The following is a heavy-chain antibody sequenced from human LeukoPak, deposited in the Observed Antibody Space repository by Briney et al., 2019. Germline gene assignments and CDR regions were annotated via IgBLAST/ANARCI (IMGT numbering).Heavy chain of an antibody. D-gene: IGHD2-15*01. J-gene: IGHJ4*02. CDR3: ARHYDRHCSSNPCPFDF. V-gene: IGHV5-51*01. Sequence: GESLKISCKGSEYSFSDYWIAWVRQMSGEGLEWMGIIYPGDSDTRYSPSFQGQVTISADKSISTASLQWSSLKASDTAMYFCARHYDRHCSSNPCPFDFWGQGTLVTVAS. CDR2: IYPGDSDT. CDR1: EYSFSDYW.